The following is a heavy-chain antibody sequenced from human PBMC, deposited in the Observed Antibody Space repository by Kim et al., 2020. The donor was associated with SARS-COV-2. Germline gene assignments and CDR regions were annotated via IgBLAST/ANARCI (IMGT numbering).Heavy chain of an antibody. CDR1: GFTFSNYA. V-gene: IGHV3-64*01. Sequence: GGSLRLSCAGSGFTFSNYAMHWVRQAPGKGLEYVSVISSNGDSTYYANAVKGRFTISRDNYKNTLYLQMGSLRVEDMAVYYCARAHLFQWLLPDCWGQRSPVTVSS. D-gene: IGHD6-19*01. J-gene: IGHJ4*02. CDR2: ISSNGDST. CDR3: ARAHLFQWLLPDC.